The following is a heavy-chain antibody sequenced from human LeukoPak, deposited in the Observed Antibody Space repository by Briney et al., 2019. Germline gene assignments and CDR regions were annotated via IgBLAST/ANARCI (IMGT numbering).Heavy chain of an antibody. J-gene: IGHJ4*02. CDR1: GYTFTGYY. CDR2: INPNSGGT. V-gene: IGHV1-2*02. Sequence: GASVKVSCKASGYTFTGYYMHWVRQAPGQGLEWMGWINPNSGGTNYAQKFQGRVTMTRDTSISTAYMELSRLRSDDTAVYYCARGSTYDSSGYRYWGQGTLVTVSS. CDR3: ARGSTYDSSGYRY. D-gene: IGHD3-22*01.